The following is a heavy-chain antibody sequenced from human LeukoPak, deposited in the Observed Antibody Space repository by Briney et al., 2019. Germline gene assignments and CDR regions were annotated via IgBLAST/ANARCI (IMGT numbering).Heavy chain of an antibody. J-gene: IGHJ6*02. V-gene: IGHV4-59*01. CDR2: IYYSGST. CDR3: ARGDGYTQRPYYYYYYGMDV. Sequence: SETLSLTCTVSGGSISSYYWSWIRQPPGKGLEWLGYIYYSGSTNYNPSLKSRVTISVDTSKNQFSLKLSSVTAADTAVYYCARGDGYTQRPYYYYYYGMDVWGQGTTVTVSS. CDR1: GGSISSYY. D-gene: IGHD5-24*01.